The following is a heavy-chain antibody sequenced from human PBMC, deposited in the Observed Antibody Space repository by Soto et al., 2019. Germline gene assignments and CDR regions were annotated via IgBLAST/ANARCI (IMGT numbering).Heavy chain of an antibody. Sequence: SETLSLTCTVSGASFSPNYWAWIRQPPGKGLEWIGYIYYAGTTRYNPSLESRVTISLDTSKNQFSLRLSSVTAADPALYFCARLGAYYQALDTWGRGTLVTVSS. CDR2: IYYAGTT. V-gene: IGHV4-59*08. D-gene: IGHD3-3*01. J-gene: IGHJ5*02. CDR3: ARLGAYYQALDT. CDR1: GASFSPNY.